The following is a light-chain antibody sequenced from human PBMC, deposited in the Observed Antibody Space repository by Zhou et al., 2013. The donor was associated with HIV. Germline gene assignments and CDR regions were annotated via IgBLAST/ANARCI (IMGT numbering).Light chain of an antibody. CDR2: DAS. Sequence: ETVLTQSPGTLSLSPGERATLSCRASQSISSSSLAWYQQKPGQAPRLLIYDASTRATGIPDRFSGGGSGTDFTLTISSLEPEDSAVYYCQQRDNWPITFGQGTRLEI. J-gene: IGKJ5*01. V-gene: IGKV3D-20*02. CDR1: QSISSSS. CDR3: QQRDNWPIT.